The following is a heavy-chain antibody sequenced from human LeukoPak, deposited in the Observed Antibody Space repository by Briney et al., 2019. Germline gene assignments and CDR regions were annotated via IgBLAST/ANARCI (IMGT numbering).Heavy chain of an antibody. D-gene: IGHD2-2*01. CDR3: ARDMFGSTSFKDYYYYYMDV. Sequence: SETLSLTCTVSGGSISSYYWSWIRQPAGKGLEWIGRIYTSGSTNYNPSLKSRVTMSVDTSKNQFSLKLSSVTAADTAVYYCARDMFGSTSFKDYYYYYMDVWGKGTMVTVYS. CDR2: IYTSGST. CDR1: GGSISSYY. V-gene: IGHV4-4*07. J-gene: IGHJ6*03.